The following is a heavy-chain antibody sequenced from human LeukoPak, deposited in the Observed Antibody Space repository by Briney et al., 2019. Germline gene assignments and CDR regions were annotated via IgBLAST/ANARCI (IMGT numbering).Heavy chain of an antibody. CDR3: ARDRDYYDSSGYYWYFDL. J-gene: IGHJ2*01. V-gene: IGHV4-4*07. CDR1: GDSISNYF. Sequence: SETLSLTCTVSGDSISNYFWNWIRQPAGKGLQWIGRFYPSGSTNYNSSLKSRLTMSVDTSKNQFSLRLTSVTAADTAVYYCARDRDYYDSSGYYWYFDLWGRGTLVTVSS. CDR2: FYPSGST. D-gene: IGHD3-22*01.